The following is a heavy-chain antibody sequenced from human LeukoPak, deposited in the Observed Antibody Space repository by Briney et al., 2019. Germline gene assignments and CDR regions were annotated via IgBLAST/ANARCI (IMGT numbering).Heavy chain of an antibody. V-gene: IGHV4-34*01. D-gene: IGHD1-1*01. J-gene: IGHJ5*02. CDR1: SGSFSGYY. CDR2: INHSGST. CDR3: ARCENAINWFDP. Sequence: PSETLSLTCAVYSGSFSGYYWSWIRQPPGKGLEWIGEINHSGSTNYNPSLKSRVTISVDTSKNQFSLKLSSVTAADTAVYYCARCENAINWFDPWGQGTLVTVSS.